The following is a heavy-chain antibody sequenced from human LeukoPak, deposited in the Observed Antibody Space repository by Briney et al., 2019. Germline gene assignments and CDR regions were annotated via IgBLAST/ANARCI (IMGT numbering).Heavy chain of an antibody. Sequence: GGSLRLSCAASGFTVSSNYMSWVRQAPGKGLEWVSVIYSGGSTYYADSVKGRFTISRDNSKNTLYLQMNSLRAEDTVVYYCAKVLLWFGELGAFDIWGQGTMVTVSS. CDR3: AKVLLWFGELGAFDI. CDR1: GFTVSSNY. J-gene: IGHJ3*02. V-gene: IGHV3-53*01. CDR2: IYSGGST. D-gene: IGHD3-10*01.